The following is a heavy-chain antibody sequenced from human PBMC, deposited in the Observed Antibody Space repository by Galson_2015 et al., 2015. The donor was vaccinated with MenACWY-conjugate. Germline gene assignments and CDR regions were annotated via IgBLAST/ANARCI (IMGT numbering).Heavy chain of an antibody. CDR2: INWNGGRT. CDR3: AREGGDAMVRGVIIPYYYGTDV. CDR1: GFTFDDYG. Sequence: SLRLSCAASGFTFDDYGMSWVRQVPGKGLEWVSSINWNGGRTGYPDSVKGRFTISRDNAKNSLYLQMNSLRAEDTALYYCAREGGDAMVRGVIIPYYYGTDVWGQGTLVTVSS. D-gene: IGHD3-10*01. J-gene: IGHJ6*02. V-gene: IGHV3-20*04.